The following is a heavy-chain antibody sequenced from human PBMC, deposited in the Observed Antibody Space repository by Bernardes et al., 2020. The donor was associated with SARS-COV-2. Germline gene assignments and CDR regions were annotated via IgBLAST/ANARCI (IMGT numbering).Heavy chain of an antibody. CDR1: GFTINTNY. Sequence: GGSLRLSCAVSGFTINTNYMTWVRHAPGKGLQWVSVIYRGGLTYYADSVKGRFTISRDNSKNTLYLQMNNLSAEDTAVYYCARDHYDVLTGFPPRGGMDVGGQGTTVTVSS. J-gene: IGHJ6*02. V-gene: IGHV3-66*02. CDR3: ARDHYDVLTGFPPRGGMDV. CDR2: IYRGGLT. D-gene: IGHD3-9*01.